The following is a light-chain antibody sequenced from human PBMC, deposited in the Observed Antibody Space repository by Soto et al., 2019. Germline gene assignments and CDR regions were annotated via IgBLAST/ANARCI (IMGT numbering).Light chain of an antibody. Sequence: DIQMTQSPSTLSGSAGDRVTITCRASQTISSWLAWYQQKPGKAPKLLIYKASTIKSGVPSRFSGSGSGTEFTLTISSLQPDDFATYYCQHYNSYSEAFGQGTKVELK. CDR1: QTISSW. J-gene: IGKJ1*01. CDR3: QHYNSYSEA. V-gene: IGKV1-5*03. CDR2: KAS.